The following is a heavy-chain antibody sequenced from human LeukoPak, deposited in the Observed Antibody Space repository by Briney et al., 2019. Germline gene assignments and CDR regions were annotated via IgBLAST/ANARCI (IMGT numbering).Heavy chain of an antibody. CDR2: IWYDGSNK. D-gene: IGHD3-3*01. CDR3: AREGAFWSGYXPXXXFDY. J-gene: IGHJ4*02. V-gene: IGHV3-33*08. CDR1: GFTFSSYS. Sequence: GGSLRLSCAASGFTFSSYSMNWVRQAPGKGLEWVAVIWYDGSNKYYADSVKGRFTISRDNSKNTLYLQMNSLRAEDTAVYYCAREGAFWSGYXPXXXFDYWGQXTLVTVSS.